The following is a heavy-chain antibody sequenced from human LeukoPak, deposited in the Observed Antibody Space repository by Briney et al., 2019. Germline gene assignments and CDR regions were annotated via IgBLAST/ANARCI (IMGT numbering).Heavy chain of an antibody. CDR2: IIPIFGIA. CDR3: ARDGPSYYDSSGYEYYFDY. J-gene: IGHJ4*02. Sequence: ASVKVSCKASGGTFSSYAISWVRQAPGQGLEWMGRIIPIFGIANYAQKFQGRVTITADKSTSTAYMELSSLRSEDTAAYYCARDGPSYYDSSGYEYYFDYWGQGTLVTVSS. V-gene: IGHV1-69*04. CDR1: GGTFSSYA. D-gene: IGHD3-22*01.